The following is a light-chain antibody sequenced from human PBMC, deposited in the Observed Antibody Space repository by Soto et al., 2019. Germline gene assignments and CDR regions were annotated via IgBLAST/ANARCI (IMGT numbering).Light chain of an antibody. CDR3: QQYNDNWT. J-gene: IGKJ1*01. V-gene: IGKV1-5*03. CDR1: QSISSW. CDR2: KAS. Sequence: DIQMTQSPSTLSASVGDRVTITCRVSQSISSWLAWYQQKPGQAPKLLIYKASTLQSGVPSRFSGSGSGTEFTLAISSLQPDDSVTYYCQQYNDNWTFGQGTKV.